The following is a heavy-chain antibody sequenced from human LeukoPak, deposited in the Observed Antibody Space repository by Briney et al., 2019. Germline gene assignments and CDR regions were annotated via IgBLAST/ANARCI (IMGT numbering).Heavy chain of an antibody. CDR3: ARRVPAAIVLVSSWFDP. CDR1: GFTFSSYW. V-gene: IGHV3-7*01. D-gene: IGHD2-2*01. CDR2: IKQDGNEK. J-gene: IGHJ5*02. Sequence: GGSLRLSCAASGFTFSSYWISWVRQAPGKGLEWVANIKQDGNEKYYVDYVKGRFTISRDNAKNSLYLQMNSLRAEDTAVYYCARRVPAAIVLVSSWFDPWGQGTLVTVSS.